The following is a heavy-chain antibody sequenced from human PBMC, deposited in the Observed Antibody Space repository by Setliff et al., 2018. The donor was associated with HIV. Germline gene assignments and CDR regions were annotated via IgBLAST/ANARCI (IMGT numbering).Heavy chain of an antibody. CDR3: ATTRPISTGYPGFFDS. J-gene: IGHJ4*02. Sequence: SETLSLTCTVSGGSVSTSSYYWGWIRQPPGKGLEYSGTISYRGTTHYNPSLKSRIALSIDASKNQFSLNLNFVTATDSALYYCATTRPISTGYPGFFDSWGQGIVVTVSS. CDR1: GGSVSTSSYY. D-gene: IGHD3-9*01. CDR2: ISYRGTT. V-gene: IGHV4-39*01.